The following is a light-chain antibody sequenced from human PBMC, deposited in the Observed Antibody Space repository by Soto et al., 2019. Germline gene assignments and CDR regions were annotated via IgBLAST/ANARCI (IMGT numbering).Light chain of an antibody. J-gene: IGKJ4*01. CDR2: GAS. V-gene: IGKV3-15*01. CDR3: QHYVNWPLT. Sequence: VMTQSPSTLSVSPGDRATISCWASQSVNSNLAWYQQKIGQAPRVLIYGASTRATGIPARFSGSRYGAEFTLTISSLQSEDFAVYYCQHYVNWPLTFGGGTKVDI. CDR1: QSVNSN.